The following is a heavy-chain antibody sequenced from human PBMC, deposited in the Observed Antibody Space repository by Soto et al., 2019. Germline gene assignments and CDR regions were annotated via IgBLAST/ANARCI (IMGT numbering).Heavy chain of an antibody. J-gene: IGHJ4*02. CDR2: ISSSSSYI. D-gene: IGHD2-8*01. V-gene: IGHV3-21*01. CDR3: ARDGPSIMVYASFDY. CDR1: GFTFSSYS. Sequence: EVQLVESGGGLVKPGGSLRLSCAASGFTFSSYSMNWVRQAPGKGLEWVSSISSSSSYIYYADSVKGRFTISRDNAKNSLYLQMNSLRAEDTAVYYCARDGPSIMVYASFDYWSQGTLVTVSS.